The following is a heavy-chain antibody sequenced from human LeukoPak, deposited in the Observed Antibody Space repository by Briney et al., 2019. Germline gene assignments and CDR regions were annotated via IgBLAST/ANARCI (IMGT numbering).Heavy chain of an antibody. CDR1: GYTFNSYA. V-gene: IGHV1-18*01. Sequence: ASAKVSCKVSGYTFNSYAISWVRQAPGQGLEWMGWISTYSGDTNHAQKLQGRVTMPTDTSTTTAYMELRSLRSDDTAVYYCARGGSNDPFYYYYMDVWGKGTTVTVSS. D-gene: IGHD1-1*01. J-gene: IGHJ6*03. CDR2: ISTYSGDT. CDR3: ARGGSNDPFYYYYMDV.